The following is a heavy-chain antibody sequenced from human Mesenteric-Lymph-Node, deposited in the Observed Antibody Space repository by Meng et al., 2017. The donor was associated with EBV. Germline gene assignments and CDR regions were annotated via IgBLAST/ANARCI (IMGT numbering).Heavy chain of an antibody. J-gene: IGHJ5*02. CDR2: IYHSGST. D-gene: IGHD1-26*01. V-gene: IGHV4-4*02. CDR3: ARGLGGSYT. CDR1: GGSIISSTW. Sequence: VRPPEAGQNLVKPSASLYGSSVVGGGSIISSTWGSWDRQPPGKGLEWIGEIYHSGSTTYHPSLESRVTMSVDKPKNQLSLMLNSVTAAYTALYYCARGLGGSYTWGQGTLVTVSS.